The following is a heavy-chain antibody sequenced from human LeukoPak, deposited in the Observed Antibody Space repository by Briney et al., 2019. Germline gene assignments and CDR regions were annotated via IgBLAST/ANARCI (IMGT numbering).Heavy chain of an antibody. J-gene: IGHJ5*02. Sequence: SQTLSLTCAISGDSFSSNSAAWNWIRQSPSRGLEWLGRTYHRSKWHYDYAVSVKGRITINPDTSKNQFSLQLNSVTPEDTAVYYCARVVRPAVAGSDWFDPWGQGTLVTVSS. CDR2: TYHRSKWHY. V-gene: IGHV6-1*01. CDR3: ARVVRPAVAGSDWFDP. D-gene: IGHD6-19*01. CDR1: GDSFSSNSAA.